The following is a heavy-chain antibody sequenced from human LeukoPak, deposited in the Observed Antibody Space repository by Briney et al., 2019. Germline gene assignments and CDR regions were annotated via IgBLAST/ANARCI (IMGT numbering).Heavy chain of an antibody. Sequence: GGSLSLSCAASGFTFNTYSMNWVRQAPGKGLEWVSSISSSGSYIYYADSVKGRFTISRDNAKSSLYLQMNSLRAEDTAVYYCASRYCSGGSGNCDGYWGQGTLVTVSS. D-gene: IGHD2-15*01. J-gene: IGHJ4*02. V-gene: IGHV3-21*01. CDR2: ISSSGSYI. CDR3: ASRYCSGGSGNCDGY. CDR1: GFTFNTYS.